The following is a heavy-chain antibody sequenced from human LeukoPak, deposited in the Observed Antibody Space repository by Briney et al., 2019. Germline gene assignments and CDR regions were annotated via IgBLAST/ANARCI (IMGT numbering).Heavy chain of an antibody. Sequence: ASVKVSCKASGYTFTSYGISWVRQAPGQGLEWMGWINPNSGGTNYAQKFQGRVTMTRDTSISTAYMELSRLRSDDTAVYYCAREAPGGSSWYYFDYWGQGTLVTVSS. CDR2: INPNSGGT. CDR1: GYTFTSYG. J-gene: IGHJ4*02. V-gene: IGHV1-2*02. CDR3: AREAPGGSSWYYFDY. D-gene: IGHD6-13*01.